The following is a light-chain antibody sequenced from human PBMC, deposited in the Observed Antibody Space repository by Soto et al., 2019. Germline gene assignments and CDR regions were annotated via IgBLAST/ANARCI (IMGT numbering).Light chain of an antibody. J-gene: IGLJ2*01. Sequence: QSVLTQPASVSGSPGQSITISCTGTSSDVGGYNYVSWYQQHPGKAPKLMIYDVSKRPSGVSNRFSGSKSGNTASLTISGLQAEDEADYYCSSYTSSSTYVVFGGGTKLTV. CDR2: DVS. CDR3: SSYTSSSTYVV. V-gene: IGLV2-14*01. CDR1: SSDVGGYNY.